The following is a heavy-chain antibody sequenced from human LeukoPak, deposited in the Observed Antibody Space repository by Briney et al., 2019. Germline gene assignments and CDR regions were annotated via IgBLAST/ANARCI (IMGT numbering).Heavy chain of an antibody. Sequence: GGSLRLSCAASGFTFSSYSMNWVRQAPGKGLEWVSSISSSSSYIYYADSVKGRFTISRDNARNSLYLQMNSLRAEDTAVYYCARDLYDSSGYYPPDAFDIWGQGTMVTVSS. CDR2: ISSSSSYI. J-gene: IGHJ3*02. D-gene: IGHD3-22*01. CDR1: GFTFSSYS. CDR3: ARDLYDSSGYYPPDAFDI. V-gene: IGHV3-21*01.